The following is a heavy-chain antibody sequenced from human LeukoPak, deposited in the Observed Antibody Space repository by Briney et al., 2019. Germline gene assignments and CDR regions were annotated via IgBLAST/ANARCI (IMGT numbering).Heavy chain of an antibody. D-gene: IGHD6-19*01. Sequence: TGGSLRLSSAASGFTFSDYYMSWIRQAPGKGLEWVSYISSSGSTIYYADSVKGRFTISRDNAKNSLYLQMNSLRAEDTAVYYCARARPGGVWLVSRYYFDYWGQGTLVTVSS. V-gene: IGHV3-11*04. CDR2: ISSSGSTI. CDR3: ARARPGGVWLVSRYYFDY. CDR1: GFTFSDYY. J-gene: IGHJ4*02.